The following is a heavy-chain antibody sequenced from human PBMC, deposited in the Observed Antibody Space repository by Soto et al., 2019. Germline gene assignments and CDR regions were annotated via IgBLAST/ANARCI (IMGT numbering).Heavy chain of an antibody. D-gene: IGHD5-18*01. CDR1: GFTFSIYG. V-gene: IGHV3-30*18. CDR2: ISYDGSNK. J-gene: IGHJ6*02. CDR3: AKGGVRGYSYGDLDV. Sequence: LRLSWGGAGFTFSIYGMPWDRKAPGKGLEWVAVISYDGSNKYYADSVKGRFTISRDNSKNTLYLQMNSLRAEDTAVYYCAKGGVRGYSYGDLDVWGQGTTVTVSS.